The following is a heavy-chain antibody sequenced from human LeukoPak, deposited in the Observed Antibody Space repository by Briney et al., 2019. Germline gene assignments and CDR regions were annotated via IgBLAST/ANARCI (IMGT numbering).Heavy chain of an antibody. J-gene: IGHJ6*03. D-gene: IGHD3-10*01. CDR2: IYSGGYT. Sequence: SGGSLRLSCAASGFTVTPNYMSWVRQAPGKGLEWVSVIYSGGYTYYANSVKGRFTISRDNSKNTVYLQMNRLRAEDTAVYYCARVPYGNYHYYYMDVWGKGTTVTVSS. V-gene: IGHV3-53*01. CDR3: ARVPYGNYHYYYMDV. CDR1: GFTVTPNY.